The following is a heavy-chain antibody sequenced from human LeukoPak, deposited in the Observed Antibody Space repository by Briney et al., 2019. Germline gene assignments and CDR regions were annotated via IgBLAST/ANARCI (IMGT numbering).Heavy chain of an antibody. J-gene: IGHJ4*02. CDR1: GFTFSDCY. Sequence: PGGSLRLSCAASGFTFSDCYMSWLRQAPGKGLEWVSYISSSGSTIYYADSVKGRFTIYRDNAKNSLYLQMNSLRAEDTAVYYCAREEKYYFDYWGQGTLVTVSS. CDR2: ISSSGSTI. CDR3: AREEKYYFDY. V-gene: IGHV3-11*04.